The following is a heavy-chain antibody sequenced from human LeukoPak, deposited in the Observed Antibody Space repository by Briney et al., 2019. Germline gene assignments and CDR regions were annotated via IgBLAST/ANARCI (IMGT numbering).Heavy chain of an antibody. Sequence: PSETLSLTCTVSGGSISSYYWSWIRQPPGKGLEWIGYIYCSGSTNYNPSLKSRVTISVDTSKNQFSLKLSSVTAADTAVYYCANYYDSSGSIHPWGQGTLVTVPS. CDR2: IYCSGST. D-gene: IGHD3-22*01. V-gene: IGHV4-59*01. J-gene: IGHJ5*02. CDR3: ANYYDSSGSIHP. CDR1: GGSISSYY.